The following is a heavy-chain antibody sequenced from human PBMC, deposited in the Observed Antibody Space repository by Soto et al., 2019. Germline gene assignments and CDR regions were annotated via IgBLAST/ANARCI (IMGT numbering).Heavy chain of an antibody. CDR3: ATNPRSSAWYKWFDP. Sequence: SETLCLTCTVSGGSISAYYLSWIRQPPGKGLEWIGYIHYSGSTNYNPSLKSRVTISMDTSRNQFSLKLNSVTAADTAVYYCATNPRSSAWYKWFDPWGQGTLVTVSS. CDR1: GGSISAYY. D-gene: IGHD6-19*01. J-gene: IGHJ5*02. CDR2: IHYSGST. V-gene: IGHV4-59*01.